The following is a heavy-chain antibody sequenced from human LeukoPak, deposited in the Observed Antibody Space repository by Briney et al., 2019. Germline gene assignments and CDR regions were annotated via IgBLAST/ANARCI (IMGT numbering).Heavy chain of an antibody. CDR3: ARLTTMTTTGGPFEY. Sequence: PGGSLRLSCAASGFTFSSYEMNWVRQAPGKGLEWVSYITSSGNTIYYADSVKGRFTISRDNAKNSLYLQMNSLRAEDTAVYYCARLTTMTTTGGPFEYCVQGTLVTVSS. V-gene: IGHV3-48*03. D-gene: IGHD4-17*01. CDR1: GFTFSSYE. CDR2: ITSSGNTI. J-gene: IGHJ4*02.